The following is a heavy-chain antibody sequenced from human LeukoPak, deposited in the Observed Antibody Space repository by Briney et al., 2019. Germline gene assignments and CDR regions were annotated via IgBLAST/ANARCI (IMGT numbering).Heavy chain of an antibody. D-gene: IGHD4-23*01. Sequence: PGGSLRLSCAASGFTFSTYWMHWVRQAPGKGLVWVSRINTDGSSATYADSVKGRFTISRDNAKNTLYLQMNSLRVEDTAVYYCARGRPHGNDYWGQGTLVTVSS. V-gene: IGHV3-74*01. CDR1: GFTFSTYW. CDR2: INTDGSSA. J-gene: IGHJ4*02. CDR3: ARGRPHGNDY.